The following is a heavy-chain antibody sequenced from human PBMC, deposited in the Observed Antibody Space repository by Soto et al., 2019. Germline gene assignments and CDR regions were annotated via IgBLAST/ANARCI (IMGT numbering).Heavy chain of an antibody. CDR1: GGSFREYA. J-gene: IGHJ4*02. Sequence: SVKVSGKVSGGSFREYAMSWVRQAPGQGLEWMGGIIPMFGTPNYAQKLQGRVTITADESTNTAYMELSSLTSEDTAVYYCARDSTAMVTTSFDYWGQGTLVTVSS. CDR3: ARDSTAMVTTSFDY. D-gene: IGHD5-18*01. V-gene: IGHV1-69*13. CDR2: IIPMFGTP.